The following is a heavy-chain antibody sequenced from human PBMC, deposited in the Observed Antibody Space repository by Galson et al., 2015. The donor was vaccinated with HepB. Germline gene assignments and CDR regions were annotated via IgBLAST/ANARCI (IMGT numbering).Heavy chain of an antibody. CDR3: ARDLPSDAFDI. CDR1: GFTFSSYG. Sequence: SLRLSCAASGFTFSSYGMHWVRQAPGKGLEWVAVIWYDGSNKYYADSVKGRFTISRDNSKNTLYLQMNSLRAEDTAVYYCARDLPSDAFDIWGQGTMVTVSS. J-gene: IGHJ3*02. V-gene: IGHV3-33*01. CDR2: IWYDGSNK.